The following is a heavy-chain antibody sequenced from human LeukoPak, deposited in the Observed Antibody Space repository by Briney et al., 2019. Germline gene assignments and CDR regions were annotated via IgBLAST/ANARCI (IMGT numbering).Heavy chain of an antibody. V-gene: IGHV3-21*01. CDR1: GFTFTNYN. CDR3: ASATSGSWDY. D-gene: IGHD6-13*01. Sequence: GGSLRLSCAASGFTFTNYNMNWVRQAPGKGLEWVSSISSSGSYIYYTDSVKGRFTISRDNARNSLYLQMNSLRADDTAVYYCASATSGSWDYWGQGTLVTVSS. J-gene: IGHJ4*02. CDR2: ISSSGSYI.